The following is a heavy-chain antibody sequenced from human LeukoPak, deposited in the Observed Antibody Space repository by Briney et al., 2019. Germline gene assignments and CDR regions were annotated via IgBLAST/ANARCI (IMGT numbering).Heavy chain of an antibody. CDR2: IKEDGGEL. CDR3: ASGMIEFDY. Sequence: GGSLRLSCTVSGLRFNDYWMSWVRQAPGKGLEWVANIKEDGGELYYVDSVKGRFIIARYNAKNSVYLQMNILRVGDTAVYYCASGMIEFDYWGQGTLVTVSS. D-gene: IGHD1-14*01. CDR1: GLRFNDYW. V-gene: IGHV3-7*01. J-gene: IGHJ4*02.